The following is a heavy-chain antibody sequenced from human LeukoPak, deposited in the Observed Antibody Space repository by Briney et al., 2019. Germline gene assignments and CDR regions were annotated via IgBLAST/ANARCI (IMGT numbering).Heavy chain of an antibody. CDR2: INPNSGGT. CDR3: ERAFTVTSDY. D-gene: IGHD3-16*01. CDR1: EYTFTGYN. J-gene: IGHJ4*02. Sequence: SVKVSCKASEYTFTGYNMHWVRQAPGQGLESMGWINPNSGGTNYAQKFQGRVNMTRDTSISTAYMELSGLRSDDTAVYYCERAFTVTSDYWGQGTLVTVSS. V-gene: IGHV1-2*02.